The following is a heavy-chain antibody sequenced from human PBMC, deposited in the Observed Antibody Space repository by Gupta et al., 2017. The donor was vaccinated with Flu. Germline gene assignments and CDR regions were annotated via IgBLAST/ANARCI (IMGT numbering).Heavy chain of an antibody. CDR3: ARDGVAPGIYFDS. V-gene: IGHV3-7*01. J-gene: IGHJ4*02. Sequence: EVQLVESGGGLVQPGGSLRLSCAASGFTFSSHWMTWVRQAPGKGLEWVASIRQDGGEKYYVDSVKGRFTVSRDNAKNSLYLQMNSLRAEDTAVYYCARDGVAPGIYFDSWGQGTLVTVSS. CDR1: GFTFSSHW. D-gene: IGHD3-3*01. CDR2: IRQDGGEK.